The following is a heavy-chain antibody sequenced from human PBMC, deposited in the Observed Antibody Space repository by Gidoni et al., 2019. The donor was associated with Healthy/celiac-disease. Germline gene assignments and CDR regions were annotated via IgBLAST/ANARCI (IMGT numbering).Heavy chain of an antibody. J-gene: IGHJ4*02. V-gene: IGHV3-23*01. CDR3: ARAYDSSGYFDY. D-gene: IGHD3-22*01. Sequence: EVQLLESGGGLVQPGGSLSLSCAAPGFTFSSYAMSWVRQAPGKGLEWVSAISGSGGSTYYADSVKGRFTISRDNSKNTLYLQMNSLRAEDTAVYYCARAYDSSGYFDYWGQGTLVTVSS. CDR1: GFTFSSYA. CDR2: ISGSGGST.